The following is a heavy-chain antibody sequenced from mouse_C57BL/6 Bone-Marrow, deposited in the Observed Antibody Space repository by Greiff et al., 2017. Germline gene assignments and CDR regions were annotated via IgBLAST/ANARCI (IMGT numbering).Heavy chain of an antibody. CDR2: INPSSGYT. Sequence: VQLQQSGAELAKPGASVKLSCKASGYTFTSYWMHWVKQRPGQGLEWIGYINPSSGYTKYNQKFKDKATLTADKSYSTAYMQLSSLTYEDSSVYYVAQGHYYGCSYVTGFAYWGQGTLVTVSA. J-gene: IGHJ3*01. V-gene: IGHV1-7*01. CDR3: AQGHYYGCSYVTGFAY. CDR1: GYTFTSYW. D-gene: IGHD1-1*01.